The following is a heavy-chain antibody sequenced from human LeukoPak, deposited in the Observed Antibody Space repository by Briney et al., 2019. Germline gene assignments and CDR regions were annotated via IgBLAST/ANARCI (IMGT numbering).Heavy chain of an antibody. Sequence: ASVKVSCKASGYTFTSYDINWVRQAPGQGLEWMGCVNPNSGNTSYAQKFQGRVTITRNTSKSNAYMELSSLRSEDTAVYYCARGLGRHYYDSSGYNDYWGQGTLVTVPS. CDR1: GYTFTSYD. CDR2: VNPNSGNT. V-gene: IGHV1-8*02. CDR3: ARGLGRHYYDSSGYNDY. J-gene: IGHJ4*02. D-gene: IGHD3-22*01.